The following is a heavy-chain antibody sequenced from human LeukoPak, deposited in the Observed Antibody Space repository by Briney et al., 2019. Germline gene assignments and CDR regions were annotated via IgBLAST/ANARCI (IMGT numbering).Heavy chain of an antibody. CDR3: ATGVAIQLWYHFDY. CDR2: FDPEDGET. V-gene: IGHV1-24*01. Sequence: ASVTVSYKVSGYTLTELSMHWVRQAPGKGLERKGGFDPEDGETIYAQKFQGRVTMTEDTSTDTAYMELSSLRSEDTAVYYCATGVAIQLWYHFDYWGQGTLVTVSS. D-gene: IGHD5-18*01. CDR1: GYTLTELS. J-gene: IGHJ4*02.